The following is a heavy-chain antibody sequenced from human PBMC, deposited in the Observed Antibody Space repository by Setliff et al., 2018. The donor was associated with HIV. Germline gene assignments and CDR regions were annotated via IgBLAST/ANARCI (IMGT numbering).Heavy chain of an antibody. CDR3: AGGRSFYDPGGFDY. V-gene: IGHV4-4*09. CDR2: IYTSGST. D-gene: IGHD3-22*01. Sequence: SETLSLTCTVSGGSISSYYWSWIRQPPGKGLEWIGYIYTSGSTNYNPSLKSRVTISVDTSKNQFSLKLSSVTAADTAVDYCAGGRSFYDPGGFDYWGQGMLVTVSS. J-gene: IGHJ4*02. CDR1: GGSISSYY.